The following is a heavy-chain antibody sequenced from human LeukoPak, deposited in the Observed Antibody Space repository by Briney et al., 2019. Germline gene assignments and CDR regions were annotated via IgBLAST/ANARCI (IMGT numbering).Heavy chain of an antibody. CDR2: ISDNGGRT. CDR3: ATDREGDPSAYYLV. V-gene: IGHV3-23*01. J-gene: IGHJ4*02. Sequence: GGSLRLSCAASGFTFSDHYMDWVRQAPGKGLEWVSTISDNGGRTYYADSVKGRLTISRDNSKNTLFLQMNSLRAEDSAVYYCATDREGDPSAYYLVGGQGTLITVSS. CDR1: GFTFSDHY. D-gene: IGHD3-22*01.